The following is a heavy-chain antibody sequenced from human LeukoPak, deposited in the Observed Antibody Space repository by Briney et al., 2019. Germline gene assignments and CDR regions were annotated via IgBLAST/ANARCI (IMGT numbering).Heavy chain of an antibody. D-gene: IGHD6-6*01. J-gene: IGHJ4*02. CDR2: IHTSGSV. CDR3: AREGSMTARPFVSIDY. Sequence: PSETLSLTCTVSGGSISTYYWSWVRQPAGKGLEWIGRIHTSGSVDYNPSLMSRVTMSVDTSKKQFSLTLSSVTAADTAMYYCAREGSMTARPFVSIDYWGQGTLVTVSS. V-gene: IGHV4-4*07. CDR1: GGSISTYY.